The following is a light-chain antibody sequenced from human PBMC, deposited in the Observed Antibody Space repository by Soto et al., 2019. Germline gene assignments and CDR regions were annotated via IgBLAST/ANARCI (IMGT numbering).Light chain of an antibody. Sequence: AIRMTQSPSSFSASTGDRVTITCRASQGISSYLAWYQQKPVKAPNLLIYAAATLQRGAPSRFSGSGSGTDFTLTISRLQSEDFATYYCQQYFSYPYTFGQGTKLEI. CDR1: QGISSY. CDR2: AAA. CDR3: QQYFSYPYT. V-gene: IGKV1-8*01. J-gene: IGKJ2*01.